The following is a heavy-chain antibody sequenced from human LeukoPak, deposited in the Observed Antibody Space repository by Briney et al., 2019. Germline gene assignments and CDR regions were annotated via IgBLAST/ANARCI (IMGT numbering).Heavy chain of an antibody. CDR3: AKDTPLTAYSPGWSGNSFDS. CDR2: ITGSSRST. J-gene: IGHJ4*02. Sequence: TGGSLRLSCAASGFTFSSYAMSWVRQAPGKGLERVSTITGSSRSTYYADSVRGRFTISRDNSKNTLYLQMNSLTAEDTAVYYCAKDTPLTAYSPGWSGNSFDSWGQGTLVTVSS. D-gene: IGHD6-19*01. CDR1: GFTFSSYA. V-gene: IGHV3-23*01.